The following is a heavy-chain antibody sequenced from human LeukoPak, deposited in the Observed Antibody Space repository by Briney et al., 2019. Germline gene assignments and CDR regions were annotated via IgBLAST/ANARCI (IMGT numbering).Heavy chain of an antibody. V-gene: IGHV1-2*02. D-gene: IGHD3-10*01. Sequence: ASVKVSCKASGYTFTGYYMHWVRQAPGQGLGWMGWINPNSGGTNYAQKLQGRVTMTTDTSTSTAYMELRSLRSDDTAVYYCARDRGYYYGSGEHDAFDIWGQGTMVTVSS. CDR1: GYTFTGYY. CDR2: INPNSGGT. J-gene: IGHJ3*02. CDR3: ARDRGYYYGSGEHDAFDI.